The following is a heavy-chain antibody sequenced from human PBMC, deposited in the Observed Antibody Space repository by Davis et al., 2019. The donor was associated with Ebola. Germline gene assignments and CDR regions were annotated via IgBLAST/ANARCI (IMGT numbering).Heavy chain of an antibody. Sequence: GESLKISCAASGFTLRSYSMNWVRQAPGKGLEWLSYTSLSSRTIYYADSVKGRFTISRDNAKNSLYLQMNSLRDEDTAVYYCARLPPGTYGMDVWGKGTTVTVSS. CDR3: ARLPPGTYGMDV. V-gene: IGHV3-48*02. CDR1: GFTLRSYS. J-gene: IGHJ6*04. D-gene: IGHD3-10*01. CDR2: TSLSSRTI.